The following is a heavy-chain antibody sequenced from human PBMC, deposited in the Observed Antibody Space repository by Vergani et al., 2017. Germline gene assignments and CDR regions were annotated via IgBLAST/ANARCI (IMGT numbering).Heavy chain of an antibody. CDR3: VRHRGLCAVGRCSTEAWDY. CDR1: GLTFDDYA. J-gene: IGHJ4*02. V-gene: IGHV3-9*01. Sequence: EVQLVESGGGLVQPGRSLRLFCAASGLTFDDYAMHWVRQAPGKGLEWVSGINWNSDSIAYADSVKGRFTISRDNAKNTLYLQVRSLRLEDTGVYHCVRHRGLCAVGRCSTEAWDYWGQGTPVTVSS. D-gene: IGHD4/OR15-4a*01. CDR2: INWNSDSI.